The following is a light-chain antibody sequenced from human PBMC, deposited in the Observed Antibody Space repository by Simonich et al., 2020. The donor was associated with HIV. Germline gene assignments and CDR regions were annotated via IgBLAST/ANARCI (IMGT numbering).Light chain of an antibody. CDR2: WAS. CDR3: QQYYSTPPT. CDR1: QSVLYSSNNKND. J-gene: IGKJ1*01. V-gene: IGKV4-1*01. Sequence: EIVMTQSPDSLAVSLGERATVNCRSSQSVLYSSNNKNDLAWYQQKPGQPPKLLIYWASTRESGVPDRFSASGSGTDFTLTISSLQAEDVAIYYCQQYYSTPPTFGQGTKVEIK.